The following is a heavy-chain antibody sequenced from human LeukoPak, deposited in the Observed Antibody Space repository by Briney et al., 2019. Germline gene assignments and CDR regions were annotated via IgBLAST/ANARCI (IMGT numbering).Heavy chain of an antibody. Sequence: AGGSLRLSCAASGFTFSAYEMNWVRQAPGKGLEWVSIIYSSDYIYYADFVKGRFTISRDNSRNTLYLQMNSLRVEDSAVYYCATERPDSRVLDYWGQGLVVTVSS. J-gene: IGHJ4*02. CDR1: GFTFSAYE. CDR3: ATERPDSRVLDY. CDR2: IYSSDYI. V-gene: IGHV3-66*01. D-gene: IGHD3-10*01.